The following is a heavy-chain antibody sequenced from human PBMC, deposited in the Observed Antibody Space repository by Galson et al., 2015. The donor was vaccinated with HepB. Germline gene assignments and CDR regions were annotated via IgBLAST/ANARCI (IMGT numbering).Heavy chain of an antibody. V-gene: IGHV3-21*01. D-gene: IGHD3-22*01. CDR3: ARDPGYDWYIDH. CDR2: ISGSGSVI. Sequence: LRLSCAASGFTLSSYTINWVRQGAGGGLEWVSSISGSGSVIYYADSMKGRVTISRDNARKSVFLQMKSLRVEDTAIYYCARDPGYDWYIDHWGQGTLVTVSS. CDR1: GFTLSSYT. J-gene: IGHJ4*02.